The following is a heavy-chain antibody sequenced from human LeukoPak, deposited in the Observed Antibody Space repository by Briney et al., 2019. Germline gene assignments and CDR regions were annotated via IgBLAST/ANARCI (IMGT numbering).Heavy chain of an antibody. D-gene: IGHD3-9*01. CDR1: GFTFSSYA. Sequence: GGSLRLSCAASGFTFSSYAMSWVRQAPGKGLEWVSAISGSGGSTYYADSVKGRFTISRDNSKNTLYLQMNSLRAEDTAVYYCARDGDYDILTGYYFDYWGQGTLVTVSS. V-gene: IGHV3-23*01. CDR3: ARDGDYDILTGYYFDY. J-gene: IGHJ4*02. CDR2: ISGSGGST.